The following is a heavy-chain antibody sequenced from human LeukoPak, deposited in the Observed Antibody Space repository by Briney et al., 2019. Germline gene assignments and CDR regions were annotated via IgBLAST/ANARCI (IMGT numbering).Heavy chain of an antibody. V-gene: IGHV3-74*01. CDR2: INTDGSTT. Sequence: QPGRSLRLSCAASGFTFSSYWMHWVRQAPGKGLVWVSRINTDGSTTSYADSVNGRFSIPRDNAKNTLYLQMNSLRAEDTAVYYCARDYDGNFAVEYWGQGTLVTVSS. J-gene: IGHJ4*02. CDR3: ARDYDGNFAVEY. D-gene: IGHD4-23*01. CDR1: GFTFSSYW.